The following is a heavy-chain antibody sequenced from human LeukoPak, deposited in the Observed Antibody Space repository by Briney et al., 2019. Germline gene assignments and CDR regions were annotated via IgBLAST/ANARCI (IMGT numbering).Heavy chain of an antibody. D-gene: IGHD1-14*01. V-gene: IGHV3-23*01. Sequence: PGGSLRLSCAASGFTFSSYSMNWVRQAPGKGLEWVSTIGNSGGSTYYADSVKGRFTIARDDPENTLFLQMNSLRAEDTAVYYCAKATGYLLWGQGTLVTVSS. CDR3: AKATGYLL. J-gene: IGHJ4*02. CDR1: GFTFSSYS. CDR2: IGNSGGST.